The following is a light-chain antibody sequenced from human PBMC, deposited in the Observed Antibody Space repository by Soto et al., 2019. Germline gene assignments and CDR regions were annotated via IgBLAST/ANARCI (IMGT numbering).Light chain of an antibody. CDR3: QQYDNSPGT. CDR1: QNIRSNY. J-gene: IGKJ2*01. Sequence: EIVLTQSPGTLSLSPGERATLSCRASQNIRSNYLAWYQQKPGQAPSLLIYGASTRATGIPDRFSGSGSGTEFTLTITRLEPEDFAVYYSQQYDNSPGTFGQGTKLEIK. CDR2: GAS. V-gene: IGKV3-20*01.